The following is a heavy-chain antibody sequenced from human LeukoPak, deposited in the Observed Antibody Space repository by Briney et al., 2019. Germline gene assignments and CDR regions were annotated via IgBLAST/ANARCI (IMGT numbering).Heavy chain of an antibody. Sequence: GGSLRLSCVVSGFTLSTASMNWVRQAPGKGLEWISHIDKGGYTIYYAASVKGRFTISRDSAKNSLYLQMNSLRAEDTAVYYCARKLYSDNSHDAFDIWGQGTMVIVSS. J-gene: IGHJ3*02. D-gene: IGHD1-26*01. V-gene: IGHV3-48*04. CDR1: GFTLSTAS. CDR3: ARKLYSDNSHDAFDI. CDR2: IDKGGYTI.